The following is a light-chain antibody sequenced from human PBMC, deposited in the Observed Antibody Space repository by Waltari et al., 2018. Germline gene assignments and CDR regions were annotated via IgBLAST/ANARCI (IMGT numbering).Light chain of an antibody. CDR1: QSISVW. CDR3: QQYNSYSYT. V-gene: IGKV1-5*03. J-gene: IGKJ2*01. Sequence: DIQMTQSPSTLSASVGDTVTITCRASQSISVWLAWYQQKPGKAPKLLIYKASDLENGVPSRFSGSGSGTDFTLTMSSLQPDDFATYYCQQYNSYSYTFGQGTKLEI. CDR2: KAS.